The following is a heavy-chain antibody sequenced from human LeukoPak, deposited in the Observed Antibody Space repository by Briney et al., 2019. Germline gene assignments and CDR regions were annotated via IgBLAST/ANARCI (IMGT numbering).Heavy chain of an antibody. CDR1: GGTFSSYA. D-gene: IGHD1-26*01. CDR2: IIPIFGTA. V-gene: IGHV1-69*13. CDR3: ARVSSGSLGFDP. J-gene: IGHJ5*02. Sequence: ATVKVSCKASGGTFSSYAISWVRQAPGQGLEWMGGIIPIFGTANYAQKFQGRVTITADESTSTAYMELSSLRSEDTAVYYCARVSSGSLGFDPWGQGTLVTVSS.